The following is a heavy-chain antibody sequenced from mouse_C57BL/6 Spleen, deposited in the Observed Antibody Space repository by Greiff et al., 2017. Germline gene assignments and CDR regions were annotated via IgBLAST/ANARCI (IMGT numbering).Heavy chain of an antibody. Sequence: VQLKQSVAELVRPGASVKLSCTASGFNIKNTYMHWVKQRPEQGLEWIGRIDPANGNPKYAPKFQGKATLTADTSSNAAYLQLSSVTAEDTAIYYCARSDYSNSFAYWGQGTLVTVSA. D-gene: IGHD2-5*01. CDR3: ARSDYSNSFAY. V-gene: IGHV14-3*01. CDR2: IDPANGNP. CDR1: GFNIKNTY. J-gene: IGHJ3*01.